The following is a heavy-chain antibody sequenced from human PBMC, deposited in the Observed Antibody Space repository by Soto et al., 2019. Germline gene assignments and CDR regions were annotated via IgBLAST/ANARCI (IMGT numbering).Heavy chain of an antibody. V-gene: IGHV3-21*01. CDR3: ARDKGYGDDLDS. J-gene: IGHJ4*02. Sequence: VLLVESGGGLVKPGGSLRLSCAASGFSFSDYYMSWVRQAPGKGLEWVSSISGKSTYIYYAASVKGRFTISRENARNSVYLQMHSLRAEDTAVYYCARDKGYGDDLDSWGQGTLVTVSS. D-gene: IGHD4-17*01. CDR1: GFSFSDYY. CDR2: ISGKSTYI.